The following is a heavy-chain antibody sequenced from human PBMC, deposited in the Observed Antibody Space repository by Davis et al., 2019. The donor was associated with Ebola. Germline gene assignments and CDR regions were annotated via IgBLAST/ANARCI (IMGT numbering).Heavy chain of an antibody. V-gene: IGHV3-53*01. Sequence: WGSLRLSCADSGLTVRRDYMSWVRQAPGKGLEWVSLTFSGGGSNYADSVKGRFSISRDDVNNILYLHMKSLRVEDTAVYYCARGGYDDGSLEHWGQGTLVTVSS. CDR2: TFSGGGS. J-gene: IGHJ4*02. CDR3: ARGGYDDGSLEH. CDR1: GLTVRRDY. D-gene: IGHD5-12*01.